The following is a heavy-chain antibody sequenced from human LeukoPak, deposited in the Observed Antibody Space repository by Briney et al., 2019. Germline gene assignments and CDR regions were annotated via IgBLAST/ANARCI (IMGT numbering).Heavy chain of an antibody. V-gene: IGHV3-7*01. J-gene: IGHJ3*02. CDR1: GFSFSTYW. D-gene: IGHD3-22*01. CDR2: IKQDGSEK. CDR3: ARDYYYDSSGYPDAFDI. Sequence: GGSLRLSCEASGFSFSTYWMSWVRQAPGKGLEWVANIKQDGSEKYYVDSVKGRFTISRDNAKNSLYLQMNSLRAEDTAVYYCARDYYYDSSGYPDAFDIWGQGTMVTVSS.